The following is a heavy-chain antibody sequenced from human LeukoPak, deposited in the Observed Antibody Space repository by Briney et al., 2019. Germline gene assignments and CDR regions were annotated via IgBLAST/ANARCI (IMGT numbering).Heavy chain of an antibody. CDR1: GYTFTGYY. Sequence: ASVKVSCKASGYTFTGYYMHWVRQAPGQGLEWMGRINPNSGGTNYAQKFQGRDTMTRDTSISTAYMELSRLRSDDTAVYYCARGPRGIFGVVIRYYFDYWGQGTLVTVSS. D-gene: IGHD3-3*01. CDR3: ARGPRGIFGVVIRYYFDY. J-gene: IGHJ4*02. V-gene: IGHV1-2*06. CDR2: INPNSGGT.